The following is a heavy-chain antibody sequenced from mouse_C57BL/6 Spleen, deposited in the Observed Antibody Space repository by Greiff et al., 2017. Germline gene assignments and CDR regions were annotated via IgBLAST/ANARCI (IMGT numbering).Heavy chain of an antibody. CDR1: GYTFTSSW. J-gene: IGHJ3*01. V-gene: IGHV1-55*01. CDR3: ARDCCDLAGFAD. CDR2: IYPGSGCP. Sequence: QVQLQQPGAELVKPGASVKMSCKASGYTFTSSWITWVKQRPGQGLEWIGDIYPGSGCPTYNETFKSKATLTVYTSSSTAYMRLSSLTSGDSAVEYCARDCCDLAGFADGGQGTLVTVSA.